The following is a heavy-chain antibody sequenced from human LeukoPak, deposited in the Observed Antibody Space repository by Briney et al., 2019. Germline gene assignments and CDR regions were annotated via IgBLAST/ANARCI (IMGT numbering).Heavy chain of an antibody. V-gene: IGHV3-30*01. Sequence: PGGSLRLSCAASGFTFSSYVMHWVRQAPGKGLEWVAVISYDGSNKYYADSVKGRFTIPRDNSKNTLYLQMNSLRAEDTAVYYCARESGSLDYWGQGTLVTVSS. CDR3: ARESGSLDY. CDR2: ISYDGSNK. D-gene: IGHD1-26*01. J-gene: IGHJ4*02. CDR1: GFTFSSYV.